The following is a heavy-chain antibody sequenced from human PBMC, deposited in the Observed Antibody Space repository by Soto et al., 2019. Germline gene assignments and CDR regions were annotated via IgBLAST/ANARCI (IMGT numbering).Heavy chain of an antibody. CDR1: GYKFSNFW. CDR2: IYPSDSDT. Sequence: ESLKISCQGFGYKFSNFWIAWVRQMPGKGLEWMGIIYPSDSDTRYSPSFQGQVTISVDKSITTAYLQWSRLEASDTAIYYCAKGLYVTSYGMDVWGQGTTVTV. V-gene: IGHV5-51*01. CDR3: AKGLYVTSYGMDV. J-gene: IGHJ6*02. D-gene: IGHD2-21*02.